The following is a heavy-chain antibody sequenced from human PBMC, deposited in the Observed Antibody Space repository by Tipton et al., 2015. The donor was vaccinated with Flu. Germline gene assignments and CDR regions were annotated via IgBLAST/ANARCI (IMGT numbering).Heavy chain of an antibody. Sequence: SLRLSCAASGFTFSRYAMSWVRQAPGKGLEWVASLSGGGGTTFFADSVKGRFTISRDFSKNTLYLQMNSLRADDTAVYYCARRDYSNYVSDPKNWFDPLGPGNPGHRLL. V-gene: IGHV3-23*01. CDR1: GFTFSRYA. D-gene: IGHD4-11*01. CDR3: ARRDYSNYVSDPKNWFDP. CDR2: LSGGGGTT. J-gene: IGHJ5*02.